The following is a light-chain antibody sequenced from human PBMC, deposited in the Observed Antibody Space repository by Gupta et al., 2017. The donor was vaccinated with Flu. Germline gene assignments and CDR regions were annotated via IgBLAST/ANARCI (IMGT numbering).Light chain of an antibody. CDR2: AAS. Sequence: DIQMTQSPSTLSASIGDRVSITCRANQSISSWLAWYQQGPGRAPKLLIFAASTLESGVPSKFSGSGSGRDFTLTISSLPRDDFATYCCQQDNSYPCTFGQGTKLDIK. CDR3: QQDNSYPCT. V-gene: IGKV1-5*03. J-gene: IGKJ2*02. CDR1: QSISSW.